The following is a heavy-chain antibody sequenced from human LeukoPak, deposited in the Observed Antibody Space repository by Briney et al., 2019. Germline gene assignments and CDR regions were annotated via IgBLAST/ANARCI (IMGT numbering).Heavy chain of an antibody. V-gene: IGHV3-23*01. D-gene: IGHD3-9*01. CDR1: GFTFSSYA. CDR2: ISGSGGST. CDR3: AKVLYFDWLLLFDY. J-gene: IGHJ4*02. Sequence: PGGSLRLSCAASGFTFSSYAMSWVRQAPGKGLEWVSAISGSGGSTYYADSVKGRFTISRDNSKNALYLQMNSLRAEDTAVYYCAKVLYFDWLLLFDYWGQGTLVTVSS.